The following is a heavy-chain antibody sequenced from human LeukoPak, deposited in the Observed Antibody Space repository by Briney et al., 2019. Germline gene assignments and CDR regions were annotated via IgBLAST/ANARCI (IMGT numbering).Heavy chain of an antibody. D-gene: IGHD3-16*02. Sequence: SESLSLTFTVAGGSISRYYWGSVREPPGKGLEWVVYIYYSGSTNYNPSLKSRVTISVETSKNQFSLKLSSVSAAHTAAFSCVRGKSYYRRGIAYWGQGPLVTVSS. CDR1: GGSISRYY. CDR2: IYYSGST. J-gene: IGHJ4*02. CDR3: VRGKSYYRRGIAY. V-gene: IGHV4-59*01.